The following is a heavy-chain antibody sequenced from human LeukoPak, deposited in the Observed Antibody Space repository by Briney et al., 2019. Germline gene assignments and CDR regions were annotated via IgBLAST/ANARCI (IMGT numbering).Heavy chain of an antibody. CDR3: ARDTHLSYAAGFDY. D-gene: IGHD3-10*01. CDR2: IKEDGSEK. Sequence: GGSLRLSCVASGFTFSVYWMSWVRQAPGKGLEWVANIKEDGSEKYYVDSVKGRFTISKDNAKNSLYLQMTGLRAEDTALYYCARDTHLSYAAGFDYWGQGTLVTVSS. J-gene: IGHJ4*02. V-gene: IGHV3-7*01. CDR1: GFTFSVYW.